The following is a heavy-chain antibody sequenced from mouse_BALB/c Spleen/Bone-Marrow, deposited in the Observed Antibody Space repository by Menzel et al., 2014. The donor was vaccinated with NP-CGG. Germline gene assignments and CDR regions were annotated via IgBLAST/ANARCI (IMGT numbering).Heavy chain of an antibody. D-gene: IGHD2-3*01. CDR2: IYPGTGST. CDR3: ARWLLLDY. CDR1: GYTFTSYW. Sequence: LQQSGSELVRPGASVKLSCKASGYTFTSYWMHWVEQRPGQGLEWIGNIYPGTGSTNYDEKFKSKATLTVDTSSRTAYMQLSSLTSEDSAVYYCARWLLLDYWGQGTTLTASS. V-gene: IGHV1S22*01. J-gene: IGHJ2*01.